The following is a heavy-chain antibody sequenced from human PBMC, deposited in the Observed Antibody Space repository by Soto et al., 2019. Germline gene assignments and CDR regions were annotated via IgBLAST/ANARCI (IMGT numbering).Heavy chain of an antibody. D-gene: IGHD2-15*01. V-gene: IGHV4-30-2*01. J-gene: IGHJ4*02. Sequence: QLQLQESGSGLVKPSQTLSLTCAVSGGSISSGGYSWSWIRQPPGKGLEWIGYIYHSGSTYYNPSLKSRVAILVDRSQNQFSMKLSSVTAADTAVYYCARGEVVALGYWGQGTLVTVSS. CDR1: GGSISSGGYS. CDR3: ARGEVVALGY. CDR2: IYHSGST.